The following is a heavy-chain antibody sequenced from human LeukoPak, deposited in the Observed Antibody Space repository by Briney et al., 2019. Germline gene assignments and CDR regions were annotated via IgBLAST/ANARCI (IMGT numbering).Heavy chain of an antibody. Sequence: GGSLRLSCAASGFTFSNYAMSWVRQAPGKGLEWVSAITGRGDNTYYADSVKGRFTLSRDNSKNTLYLQMNSLRAEDTALFYCAKTLWHYYYGMDVWGQGTTVTVSS. CDR1: GFTFSNYA. CDR2: ITGRGDNT. D-gene: IGHD2-21*01. J-gene: IGHJ6*02. V-gene: IGHV3-23*01. CDR3: AKTLWHYYYGMDV.